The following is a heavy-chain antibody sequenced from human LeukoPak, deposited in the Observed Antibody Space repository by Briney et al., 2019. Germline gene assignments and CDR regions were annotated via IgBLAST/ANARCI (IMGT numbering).Heavy chain of an antibody. Sequence: EASVKVSCKASGYTFTRHGISWVRQAPGHGLEWIGWISAYNGDTKYAQNFQGRVTITTDTSTTTAYMELRSLRSDDTAVYYCARDPSNTSGNYPYFDYWGQGTLVTVSS. V-gene: IGHV1-18*01. J-gene: IGHJ4*02. CDR1: GYTFTRHG. CDR3: ARDPSNTSGNYPYFDY. D-gene: IGHD3-22*01. CDR2: ISAYNGDT.